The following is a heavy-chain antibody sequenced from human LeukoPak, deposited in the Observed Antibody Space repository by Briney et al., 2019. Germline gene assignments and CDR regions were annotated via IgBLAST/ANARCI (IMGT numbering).Heavy chain of an antibody. J-gene: IGHJ4*02. Sequence: GGSLRLSCAASGFSFSDYYMSWIRQAPGKGLEWGSYISGSSSTIYYADSLKGRFSISRDKAKNSLYLQMNSLRAEETAVYYCARWSLGGRDFDYWGQGTLVTVSS. D-gene: IGHD1-26*01. CDR2: ISGSSSTI. CDR1: GFSFSDYY. V-gene: IGHV3-11*01. CDR3: ARWSLGGRDFDY.